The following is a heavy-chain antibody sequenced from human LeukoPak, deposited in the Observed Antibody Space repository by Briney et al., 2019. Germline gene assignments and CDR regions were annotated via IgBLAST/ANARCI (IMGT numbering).Heavy chain of an antibody. CDR3: VRETKRWLQDYYYFYMDV. D-gene: IGHD5-24*01. CDR1: GFTFSNYW. J-gene: IGHJ6*03. V-gene: IGHV3-74*01. Sequence: PGGSLRLSCAAPGFTFSNYWMHGVRQAPGGGLVWVSRINGDGSNTNYADSVKGRFTISRDNAKNTLYLQMNSLRAEDTAVYYCVRETKRWLQDYYYFYMDVWGKGTTVTVSS. CDR2: INGDGSNT.